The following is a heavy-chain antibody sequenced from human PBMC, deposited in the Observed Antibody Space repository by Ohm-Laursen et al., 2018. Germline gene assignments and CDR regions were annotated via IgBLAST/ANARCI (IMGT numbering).Heavy chain of an antibody. CDR3: AKGPFIAVAGSNYFFDY. Sequence: SLRLSCAASGFTFSNYWMHWVRQAPGRGLVWVSRINGDGTITNYADSVKGRFTITRDNAKNTVNLEMSSLRAEDTAVYYCAKGPFIAVAGSNYFFDYWGQGTLVTVSS. CDR2: INGDGTIT. J-gene: IGHJ4*02. CDR1: GFTFSNYW. V-gene: IGHV3-74*01. D-gene: IGHD6-19*01.